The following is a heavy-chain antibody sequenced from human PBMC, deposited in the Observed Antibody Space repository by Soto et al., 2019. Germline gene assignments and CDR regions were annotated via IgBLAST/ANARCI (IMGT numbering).Heavy chain of an antibody. CDR2: ISVGDDIT. CDR1: GFTFTNFA. V-gene: IGHV3-23*01. Sequence: GESLKISCAASGFTFTNFAMSWVRQAPGKGLEWVSAISVGDDITYYSDSVKGRFTISRDNSKSTLYLQMNSLRAEDTAVYYCAKTGPDHRFHYYDTLGPYHYLDQAPLLALSS. J-gene: IGHJ4*02. D-gene: IGHD3-22*01. CDR3: AKTGPDHRFHYYDTLGPYHY.